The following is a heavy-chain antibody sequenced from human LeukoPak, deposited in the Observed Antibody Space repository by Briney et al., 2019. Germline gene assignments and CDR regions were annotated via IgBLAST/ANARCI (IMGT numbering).Heavy chain of an antibody. CDR1: GFSFSDAW. J-gene: IGHJ4*02. CDR3: TTPPD. CDR2: IKPIATGGTT. V-gene: IGHV3-15*01. Sequence: GGSLRLSCTASGFSFSDAWMTWVRQAPGKGLEWVGRIKPIATGGTTEYAAPVKGRFTISRDDSKNTVYLQMNSLESEDTAVYCCTTPPDWGQGTLVTVSS.